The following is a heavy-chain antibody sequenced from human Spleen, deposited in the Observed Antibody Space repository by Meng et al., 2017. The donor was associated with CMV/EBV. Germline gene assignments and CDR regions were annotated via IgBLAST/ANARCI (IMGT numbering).Heavy chain of an antibody. V-gene: IGHV3-48*03. CDR1: GFTFSSYE. CDR3: ALLVVPAAYYGMDV. J-gene: IGHJ6*02. CDR2: ISSSGSTI. Sequence: GGSLRLSCAASGFTFSSYEMNWVRQAPGKGLEWVSYISSSGSTIYYADSVKGRFTISRDNAKNSLYLQMNSLRAEDTAVYYCALLVVPAAYYGMDVWGQGTTVTVS. D-gene: IGHD2-2*01.